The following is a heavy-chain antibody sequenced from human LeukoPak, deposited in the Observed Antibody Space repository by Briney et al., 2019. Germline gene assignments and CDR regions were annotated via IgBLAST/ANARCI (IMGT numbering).Heavy chain of an antibody. Sequence: SETLSLTFTVSGGSISSGDYYWSWIRQPPGKGLEWIGYIYYSGSTYYNPSLKSRVTISVDTSKNQFSLKLSSVTAADTAVYYCARDRAMIVLDYWGQGTLVTVSS. D-gene: IGHD3-22*01. CDR3: ARDRAMIVLDY. CDR1: GGSISSGDYY. V-gene: IGHV4-30-4*01. J-gene: IGHJ4*02. CDR2: IYYSGST.